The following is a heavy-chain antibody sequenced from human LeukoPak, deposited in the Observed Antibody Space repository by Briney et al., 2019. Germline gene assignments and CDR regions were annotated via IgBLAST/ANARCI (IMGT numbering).Heavy chain of an antibody. CDR3: ASFSCSPYDFWFF. J-gene: IGHJ4*02. CDR1: GFTVSTNY. CDR2: IYSGGST. D-gene: IGHD3-3*01. Sequence: GGSLRLSCAASGFTVSTNYMSWVRQAPGKGLEWVSVIYSGGSTYYADSVKGRFTISRHNSKKTLYLQMNSLRAEDTAVYYCASFSCSPYDFWFFWGQGTLVTVSS. V-gene: IGHV3-53*04.